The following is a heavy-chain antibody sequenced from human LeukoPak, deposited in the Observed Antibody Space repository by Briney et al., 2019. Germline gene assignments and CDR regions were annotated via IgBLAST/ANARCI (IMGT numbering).Heavy chain of an antibody. CDR1: GFTFSTYG. J-gene: IGHJ4*02. CDR3: AKDDYDSSGYANYFDY. CDR2: IWYDGSNK. D-gene: IGHD3-22*01. V-gene: IGHV3-33*06. Sequence: SGRSLRLSCAASGFTFSTYGMHWVRQAPGKGLEWVAVIWYDGSNKYYADSVKGRFTISRDNSKNTLYLQMNSLRAEDTAVYYCAKDDYDSSGYANYFDYWGQGTLVTVSS.